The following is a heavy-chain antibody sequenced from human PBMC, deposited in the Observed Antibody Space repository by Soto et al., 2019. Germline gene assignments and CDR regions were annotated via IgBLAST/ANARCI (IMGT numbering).Heavy chain of an antibody. D-gene: IGHD2-15*01. CDR2: IYPGDSDT. CDR3: ARCSGGSCYPNGAFDI. J-gene: IGHJ3*02. CDR1: GYSFTSYW. Sequence: PGESLKISCKGSGYSFTSYWIGWVRQMPGKGLEWMGIIYPGDSDTRYSPSFQGQVTISADKSISTAYLQWSSLKASDTAMYYCARCSGGSCYPNGAFDIWGQGTMVTVSS. V-gene: IGHV5-51*01.